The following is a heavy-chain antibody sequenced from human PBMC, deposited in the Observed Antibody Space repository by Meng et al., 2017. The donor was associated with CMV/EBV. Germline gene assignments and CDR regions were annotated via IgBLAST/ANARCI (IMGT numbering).Heavy chain of an antibody. CDR3: ASSAYDSSGYYRLFDY. CDR1: GGSISSGGYY. Sequence: SCTVSGGSISSGGYYWSGSRQHPGKGLEWIGYIYYSGSTYYNPSLKSRVTISVDTSKNQFSLKLSSVTAADTAVYYCASSAYDSSGYYRLFDYWGQGTLVTVSS. CDR2: IYYSGST. D-gene: IGHD3-22*01. V-gene: IGHV4-31*02. J-gene: IGHJ4*02.